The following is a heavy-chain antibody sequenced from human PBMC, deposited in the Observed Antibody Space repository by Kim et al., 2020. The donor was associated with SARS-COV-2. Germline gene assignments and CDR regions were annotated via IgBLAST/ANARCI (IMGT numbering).Heavy chain of an antibody. CDR2: INHSGST. CDR3: ARGRTSYSSSWYKLNYYYYGMDV. J-gene: IGHJ6*02. Sequence: SETLSLTCAVYGGSFSGYYWSWIRQPPGKGLEWIGEINHSGSTNYNPSLKSRVTISVDTSKNQFSLKLSSVTAADTAVYYCARGRTSYSSSWYKLNYYYYGMDVWGQGTTVTVSS. V-gene: IGHV4-34*01. D-gene: IGHD6-13*01. CDR1: GGSFSGYY.